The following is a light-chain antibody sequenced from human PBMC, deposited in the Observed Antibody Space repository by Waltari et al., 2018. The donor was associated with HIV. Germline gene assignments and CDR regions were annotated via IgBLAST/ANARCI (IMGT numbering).Light chain of an antibody. CDR1: QSVCSY. J-gene: IGKJ4*01. Sequence: VMMQSPATLSVSPGGRATLSCRASQSVCSYLAWYPQKPGRAPRLLIYGASTRATGIPTRFSGSGSGTEFTLTISSLQSEDFAVYYCHQYNKWPRGTFGGGTKVEV. V-gene: IGKV3-15*01. CDR3: HQYNKWPRGT. CDR2: GAS.